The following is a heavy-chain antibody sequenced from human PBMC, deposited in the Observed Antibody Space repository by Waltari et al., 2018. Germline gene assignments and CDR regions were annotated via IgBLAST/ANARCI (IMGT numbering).Heavy chain of an antibody. J-gene: IGHJ4*02. CDR1: GFDVSRTS. Sequence: EVQLVDSGGGLAQPGGSLRLSCVASGFDVSRTSMIWVREVPGRGLDYVSIVVSGGATYYADSAKGRFTSSRDKSTNTLFLQLTSLRHDDTAVYYCARDGISDIVGSTVGFDCWGQGALVTVSS. CDR3: ARDGISDIVGSTVGFDC. V-gene: IGHV3-66*02. CDR2: VVSGGAT. D-gene: IGHD1-26*01.